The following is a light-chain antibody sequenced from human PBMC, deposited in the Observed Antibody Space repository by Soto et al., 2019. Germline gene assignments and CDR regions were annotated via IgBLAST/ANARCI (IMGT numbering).Light chain of an antibody. CDR3: ASYTTSGTPYV. CDR1: SSDVGGYNY. J-gene: IGLJ1*01. CDR2: DVR. V-gene: IGLV2-14*03. Sequence: QSALTQPASVSGSPGQSITISCTGSSSDVGGYNYVSWYQQHPGKAPRLMISDVRNRPSGVSNRFSGSKSGNTASLTISGLQAEDEADYYCASYTTSGTPYVFGPGTKLTVL.